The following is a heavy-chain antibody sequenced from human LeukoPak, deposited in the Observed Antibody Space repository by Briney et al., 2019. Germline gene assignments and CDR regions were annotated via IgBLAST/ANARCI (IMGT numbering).Heavy chain of an antibody. J-gene: IGHJ4*01. V-gene: IGHV1-18*01. CDR2: INAYNGDT. CDR1: GYTFTSYG. Sequence: ASVKVSCKASGYTFTSYGITWVRQAPGQGLEWMGWINAYNGDTKYAPKLQGRVTMTTDTSTSTAYMELRSLTFDDTAVYYCARTKGRLGNYFDYWGHGTLVTVSS. D-gene: IGHD1-1*01. CDR3: ARTKGRLGNYFDY.